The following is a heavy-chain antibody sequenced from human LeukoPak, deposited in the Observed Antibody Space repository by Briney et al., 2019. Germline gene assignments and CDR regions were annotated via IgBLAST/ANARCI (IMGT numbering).Heavy chain of an antibody. D-gene: IGHD3-22*01. Sequence: PSETLSLTCSVYGGSFSGYYWSWIRQSPVKGLEWIGEIDHSGSTNYNPSLKSRVTVSVDTSKNQFSLKLGSVTAADTAVYYCARGRPKYVSSGYYHLSARYFDYWGQGTLVTVSS. V-gene: IGHV4-34*01. CDR3: ARGRPKYVSSGYYHLSARYFDY. CDR1: GGSFSGYY. CDR2: IDHSGST. J-gene: IGHJ4*02.